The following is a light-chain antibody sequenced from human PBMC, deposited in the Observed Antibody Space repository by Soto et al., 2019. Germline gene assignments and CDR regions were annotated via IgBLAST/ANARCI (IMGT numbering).Light chain of an antibody. Sequence: DIVFTQSPGTLSLSPGERATLSCRASQSISSSYLAWFQQKPGQSPRLLIYGASSRATGIPDRFSGSGSGTDFTLAISRLEPEDFALYYCQQYGSSPFTFGGGTKVDIK. CDR1: QSISSSY. J-gene: IGKJ4*01. V-gene: IGKV3-20*01. CDR3: QQYGSSPFT. CDR2: GAS.